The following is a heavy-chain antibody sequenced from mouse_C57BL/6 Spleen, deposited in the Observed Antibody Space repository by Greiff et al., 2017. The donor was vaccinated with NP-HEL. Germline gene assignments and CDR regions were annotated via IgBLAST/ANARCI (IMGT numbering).Heavy chain of an antibody. J-gene: IGHJ2*01. CDR2: ISSGSSTI. V-gene: IGHV5-17*01. D-gene: IGHD1-1*01. Sequence: EVKLVESGGGLVKPGGSLKLSCAASGFTFSDYGMHWVRQAPEKGLEWVAYISSGSSTIYYADTVKVRFTISRDNAKNTLFLQMTSLRSEDTAMYDCAREEDYGSREGYYFDYWGQGTTLTVSS. CDR3: AREEDYGSREGYYFDY. CDR1: GFTFSDYG.